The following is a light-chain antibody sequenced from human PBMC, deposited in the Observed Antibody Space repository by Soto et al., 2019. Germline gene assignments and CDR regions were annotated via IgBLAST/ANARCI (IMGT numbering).Light chain of an antibody. V-gene: IGKV2-28*01. CDR2: LGS. J-gene: IGKJ2*01. CDR3: MQALQTPYI. Sequence: EIVMTQSPPSLTVTPGEPASISCRSSQRLLHSNGNTFLDWYLQKPGQSPQLLIYLGSNRASGVPDRVSGSEARTDFTLKISRGEAEDVGVYYCMQALQTPYIFGQGTKLVIK. CDR1: QRLLHSNGNTF.